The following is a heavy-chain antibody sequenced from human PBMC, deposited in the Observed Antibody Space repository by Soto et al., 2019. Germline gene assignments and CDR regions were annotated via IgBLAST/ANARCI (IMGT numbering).Heavy chain of an antibody. V-gene: IGHV3-23*01. CDR2: LSAGGSI. CDR1: GFTFSTLV. J-gene: IGHJ4*02. CDR3: AKEPPYSTSWAHFDC. Sequence: GGSLRLSCAASGFTFSTLVMSWVRQPPGKGLEWVSTLSAGGSIYYADSVKGRFIISRDTSKNTLYLQMSSLTADDTAVYYCAKEPPYSTSWAHFDCWGQGTLVTVSS. D-gene: IGHD6-13*01.